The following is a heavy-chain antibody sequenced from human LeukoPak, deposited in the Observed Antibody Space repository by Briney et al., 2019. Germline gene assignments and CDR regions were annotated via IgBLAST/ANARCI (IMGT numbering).Heavy chain of an antibody. CDR3: AKALGGIGNGFHI. CDR2: INSDGSST. D-gene: IGHD6-13*01. Sequence: GGSLRLSCAASGFTFSSYWMHWVRQAPGKGLMWVSRINSDGSSTSYGDCVKGRFTISRDNAKNTLYLQMNSLRAEDTAVYYCAKALGGIGNGFHIWGEGPVDPVSS. J-gene: IGHJ3*02. CDR1: GFTFSSYW. V-gene: IGHV3-74*01.